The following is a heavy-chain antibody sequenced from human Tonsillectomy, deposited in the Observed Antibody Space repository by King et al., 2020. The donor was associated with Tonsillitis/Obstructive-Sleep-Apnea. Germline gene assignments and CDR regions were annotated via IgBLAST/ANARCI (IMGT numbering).Heavy chain of an antibody. CDR3: AREGIAARPDFDY. J-gene: IGHJ4*02. V-gene: IGHV1-18*01. CDR1: GYTFTNYE. Sequence: QSGAEVKKHGASVKVSCKPSGYTFTNYEISWVRQAPGQGLEWMGWISVYNGNTNYPQKLQGRVTMTTDTSTSTAYMELRSLRSDDTAVYYCAREGIAARPDFDYWGQGTLVTVSS. D-gene: IGHD6-6*01. CDR2: ISVYNGNT.